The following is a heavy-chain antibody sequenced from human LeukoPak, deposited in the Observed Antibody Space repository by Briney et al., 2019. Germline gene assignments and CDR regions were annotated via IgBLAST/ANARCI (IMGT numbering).Heavy chain of an antibody. CDR1: GDSVSSNSAA. CDR3: ARDQPYDFWSGPFDY. Sequence: SPTLSLTCATSGDSVSSNSAAWNWLRQSPSRGLEWLGSTYYRSKWYNDYAVSVKSRITINPDTSKNQFSLQLNSVTPEDTAVYYCARDQPYDFWSGPFDYWGQGTLVTVSS. D-gene: IGHD3-3*01. V-gene: IGHV6-1*01. CDR2: TYYRSKWYN. J-gene: IGHJ4*02.